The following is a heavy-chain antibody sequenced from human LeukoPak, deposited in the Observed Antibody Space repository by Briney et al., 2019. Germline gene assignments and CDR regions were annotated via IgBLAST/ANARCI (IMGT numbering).Heavy chain of an antibody. V-gene: IGHV4-30-2*01. Sequence: PSETLSLTCAVSGGSISSGGYSWSWIRQPPGKGLEWIGYIYHSGSTYYNPSLKSRVTTSVDRSKNQFSLKLSSVTAADTAVYYCARAPYDYYDSSGYYPYYYYYGMDVWGQGTTVTVSS. D-gene: IGHD3-22*01. J-gene: IGHJ6*02. CDR2: IYHSGST. CDR3: ARAPYDYYDSSGYYPYYYYYGMDV. CDR1: GGSISSGGYS.